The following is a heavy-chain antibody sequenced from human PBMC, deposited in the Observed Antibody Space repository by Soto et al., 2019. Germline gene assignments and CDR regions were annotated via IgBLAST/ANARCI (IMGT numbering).Heavy chain of an antibody. CDR2: IYYSGST. D-gene: IGHD6-13*01. CDR1: GGSVSSGSYY. Sequence: SETLSLTCTVSGGSVSSGSYYWSWIRQPPGKGLEWIGYIYYSGSTNYNPSLKSRVTISVDTSKNQFSLKLSSVTAADTAVYYCARESIAAAGTIDYWGQGTLVTVSS. J-gene: IGHJ4*02. CDR3: ARESIAAAGTIDY. V-gene: IGHV4-61*01.